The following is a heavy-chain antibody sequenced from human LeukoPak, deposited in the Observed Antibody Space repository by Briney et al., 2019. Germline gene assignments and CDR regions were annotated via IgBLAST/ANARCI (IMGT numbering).Heavy chain of an antibody. D-gene: IGHD3-22*01. J-gene: IGHJ3*02. CDR3: VRDANYYDRSNYYDVLDI. CDR1: GFSFSNYW. CDR2: MRGDGSRE. Sequence: GGSLRLSCAASGFSFSNYWMVWVRQAPGEGLEWVANMRGDGSREYYLDSVKGRFTISRDNAKNSLYLQMSSLRADDTAVYYCVRDANYYDRSNYYDVLDIWGQGTMVTVAS. V-gene: IGHV3-7*01.